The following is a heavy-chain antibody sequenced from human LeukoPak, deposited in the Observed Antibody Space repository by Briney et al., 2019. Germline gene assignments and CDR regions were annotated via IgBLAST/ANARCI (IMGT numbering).Heavy chain of an antibody. D-gene: IGHD3-3*01. CDR1: GYTFTGYY. CDR3: ARSSRTLEWSTVWFDP. Sequence: ASVKVSCKASGYTFTGYYMHWVRQAPGQGLEWMGWINPNSGGTNYAQKFQGRVTMTRDTSISTAYMELSRLGSDDTAVYYCARSSRTLEWSTVWFDPWGQGTLVTVSS. J-gene: IGHJ5*02. V-gene: IGHV1-2*02. CDR2: INPNSGGT.